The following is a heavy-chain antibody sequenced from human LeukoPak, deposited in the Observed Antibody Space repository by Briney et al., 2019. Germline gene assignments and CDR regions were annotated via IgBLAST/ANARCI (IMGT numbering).Heavy chain of an antibody. CDR2: IHHSGSS. CDR3: ARDPYHYYGSGSYYKPPTVKYFQH. D-gene: IGHD3-10*01. J-gene: IGHJ1*01. CDR1: GGSFSDYY. V-gene: IGHV4-34*01. Sequence: SETLSLTCAVYGGSFSDYYWSWIRQPPGKGLEWIGEIHHSGSSTYNPSLKSRVTISVDTSKNQFSLKLSSVTAADTAVYYCARDPYHYYGSGSYYKPPTVKYFQHWGQGTLVTVSS.